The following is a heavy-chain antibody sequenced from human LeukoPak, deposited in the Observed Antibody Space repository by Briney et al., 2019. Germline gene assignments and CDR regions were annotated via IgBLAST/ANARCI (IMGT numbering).Heavy chain of an antibody. Sequence: GGSLRLSCAASGFTFSSYGMHWIPQAPGKGLEGVADIWYDGSNKFYTDSVKGRFTISRDNSKNTLYLQMDSMRAEDTAVYYCAKGGSGLYRTYNWFDPWGQGTLVTVSS. D-gene: IGHD6-19*01. CDR2: IWYDGSNK. J-gene: IGHJ5*02. CDR1: GFTFSSYG. CDR3: AKGGSGLYRTYNWFDP. V-gene: IGHV3-33*06.